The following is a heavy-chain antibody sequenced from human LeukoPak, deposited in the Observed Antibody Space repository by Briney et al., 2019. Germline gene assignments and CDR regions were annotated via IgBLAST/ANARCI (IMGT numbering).Heavy chain of an antibody. CDR3: ARGQGTVSTH. CDR1: GGSFSGYY. J-gene: IGHJ4*02. D-gene: IGHD4-17*01. CDR2: INHSGSA. V-gene: IGHV4-34*01. Sequence: SETLSLTCAVSGGSFSGYYWTWIRQPPGKGLEWIGEINHSGSANYNPSLKSRVTISLDTSKNQFSLKLSSVTAADTAVYYCARGQGTVSTHWGQGTLVTVSS.